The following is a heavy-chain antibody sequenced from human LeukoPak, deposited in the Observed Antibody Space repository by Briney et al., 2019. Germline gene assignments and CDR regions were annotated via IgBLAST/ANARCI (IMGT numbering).Heavy chain of an antibody. Sequence: QPGGSLRLSCAASGFTFSSYARSWVRQAPGKGLEWVSAISGSGGSAYYADSVKGRFTISRDNSKNTLYLQMNSLRAEDTAVYYCANSLGPTPSYWGQGTLVTVSS. J-gene: IGHJ4*02. D-gene: IGHD7-27*01. CDR3: ANSLGPTPSY. V-gene: IGHV3-23*01. CDR1: GFTFSSYA. CDR2: ISGSGGSA.